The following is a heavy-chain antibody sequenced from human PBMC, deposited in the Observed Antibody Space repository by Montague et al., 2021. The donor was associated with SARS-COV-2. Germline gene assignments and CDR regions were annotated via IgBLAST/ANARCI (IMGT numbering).Heavy chain of an antibody. Sequence: SETLSLTCTVSGGSFNSGSYSWDWSRQPPEKGLEWMGRIHYSGSTSYNPSLKSRLTMSVDTSKNQFSLQLRSMTAADTAVYFCARAPFVRGGVSWFEPWGQGILVTVSS. CDR1: GGSFNSGSYS. D-gene: IGHD3-10*01. J-gene: IGHJ5*02. CDR2: IHYSGST. V-gene: IGHV4-39*07. CDR3: ARAPFVRGGVSWFEP.